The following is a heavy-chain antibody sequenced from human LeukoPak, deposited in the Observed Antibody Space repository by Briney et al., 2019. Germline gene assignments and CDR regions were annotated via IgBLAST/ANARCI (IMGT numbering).Heavy chain of an antibody. Sequence: SETLSLTCNVSGGSISSTSYYWGWIRQPPGKGLEWLGNIYYTGTTYYNPSLKSRVTISVDTSKNQFSLKLSSVTAADTAVYYCARAAHYYGSGRANSPPQAFDIWGQGTMVTVSS. CDR1: GGSISSTSYY. D-gene: IGHD3-10*01. V-gene: IGHV4-39*07. J-gene: IGHJ3*02. CDR2: IYYTGTT. CDR3: ARAAHYYGSGRANSPPQAFDI.